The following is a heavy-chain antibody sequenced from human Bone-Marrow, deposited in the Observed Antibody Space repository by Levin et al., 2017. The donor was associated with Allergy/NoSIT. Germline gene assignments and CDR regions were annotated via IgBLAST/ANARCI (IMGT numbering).Heavy chain of an antibody. CDR3: ARLDFNYGSYY. CDR1: GFTISNNY. CDR2: IYSFGST. V-gene: IGHV3-66*04. J-gene: IGHJ4*02. D-gene: IGHD3-10*01. Sequence: GESLKISCVVSGFTISNNYMSWVRQASGKGLEWVAVIYSFGSTNYADSVKGRFTISRANSENTLYLQMNSLRAEDTAIYYCARLDFNYGSYYWGQGTLVTVSS.